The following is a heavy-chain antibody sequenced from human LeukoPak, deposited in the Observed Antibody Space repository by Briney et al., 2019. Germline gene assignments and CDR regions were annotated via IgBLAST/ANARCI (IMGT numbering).Heavy chain of an antibody. CDR3: ARADNYYDSSGYIDY. CDR2: INPSGGST. CDR1: GYTFTSYY. D-gene: IGHD3-22*01. V-gene: IGHV1-46*01. Sequence: GASVKVSCKASGYTFTSYYMHWVRQAPGQGLEWMGIINPSGGSTSYAQKFQGRVTMTRDTSTSTVYMELSSLRSEDTAVYYCARADNYYDSSGYIDYWGQGTLVTVSS. J-gene: IGHJ4*02.